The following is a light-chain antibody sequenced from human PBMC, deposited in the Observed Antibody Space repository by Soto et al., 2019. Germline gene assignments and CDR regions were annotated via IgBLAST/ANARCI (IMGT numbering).Light chain of an antibody. J-gene: IGKJ5*01. CDR1: QYINNK. CDR2: AAS. CDR3: QQYYDWPIT. V-gene: IGKV3-15*01. Sequence: EIVLTQSPGTLSLSPVETATVSCRATQYINNKLAWYQQKPGQPPRLLIYAASTRAAGIPARFSGSGSGTDFTLTISSLQSEDFAVYYCQQYYDWPITFGQGTRLEIK.